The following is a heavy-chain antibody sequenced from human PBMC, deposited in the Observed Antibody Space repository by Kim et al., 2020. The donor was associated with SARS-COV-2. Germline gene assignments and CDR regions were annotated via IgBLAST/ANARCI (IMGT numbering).Heavy chain of an antibody. Sequence: GGSLRLSCAASGFTFSSYAMHWVRQAPGKGLEWVAVISYDGSNKYYADSVKGRFTISRDNSKNTLYLQMNSLRAEDTAVYYCAKGAPDFDYWGQGTLVTVSS. CDR1: GFTFSSYA. J-gene: IGHJ4*02. D-gene: IGHD1-26*01. CDR2: ISYDGSNK. V-gene: IGHV3-30-3*01. CDR3: AKGAPDFDY.